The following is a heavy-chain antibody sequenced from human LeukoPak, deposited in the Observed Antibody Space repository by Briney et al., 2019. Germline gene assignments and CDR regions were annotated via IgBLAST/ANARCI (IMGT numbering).Heavy chain of an antibody. V-gene: IGHV4-34*01. CDR3: AEGGGGY. CDR2: INHSGST. CDR1: GGSFSGYY. D-gene: IGHD1-26*01. Sequence: SETLSLTCAVYGGSFSGYYWSWIRQPPGKGLEWIGEINHSGSTNYNPSLKSRVTISVDTSKNQFSLKLSSVTAADTAVYYCAEGGGGYWGQGTLVTVSS. J-gene: IGHJ4*02.